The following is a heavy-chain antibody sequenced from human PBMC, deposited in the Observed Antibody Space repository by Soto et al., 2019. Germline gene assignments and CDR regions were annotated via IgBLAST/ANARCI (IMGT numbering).Heavy chain of an antibody. CDR1: GGSVSSDYW. D-gene: IGHD1-1*01. CDR3: ARDPVAASGTAFDI. CDR2: IYYTGST. Sequence: QVQLQESGPGLVKPSGTLSLTCVVPGGSVSSDYWWNWVRQSPAKGLEWIGEIYYTGSTKYNPSLEGRVTMSVDRSKNQVSLRLTSVTAADTAVYYCARDPVAASGTAFDIWGQGTVVIVSS. J-gene: IGHJ3*02. V-gene: IGHV4-4*02.